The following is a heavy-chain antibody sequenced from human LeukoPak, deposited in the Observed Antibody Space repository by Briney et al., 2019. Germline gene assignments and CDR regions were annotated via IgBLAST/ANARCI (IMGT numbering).Heavy chain of an antibody. CDR3: TTDRTVVTPYYYYYMDV. CDR1: GFTFSSYG. J-gene: IGHJ6*03. CDR2: IKSKTDGGTT. D-gene: IGHD4-23*01. Sequence: GGSLRLSCAASGFTFSSYGMHWVRQAPGKGLEWVGRIKSKTDGGTTDYAAPVKGRFTISRDDSKNTLYLQMNSLKTEDTAVYYCTTDRTVVTPYYYYYMDVWGKGTTVTISS. V-gene: IGHV3-15*01.